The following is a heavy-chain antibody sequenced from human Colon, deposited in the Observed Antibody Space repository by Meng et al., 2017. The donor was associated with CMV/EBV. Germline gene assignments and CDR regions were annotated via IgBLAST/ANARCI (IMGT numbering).Heavy chain of an antibody. CDR2: ISGSGGST. Sequence: GFSFSSYAMSWVRQAPGKGLEWVSAISGSGGSTYYADSVKGWFTISRDNSKNTLYLQMNSLRAEDTAVYYCAKMHVPAALERYYFDYWGQGTLVTVSS. J-gene: IGHJ4*02. V-gene: IGHV3-23*01. D-gene: IGHD2-2*01. CDR1: GFSFSSYA. CDR3: AKMHVPAALERYYFDY.